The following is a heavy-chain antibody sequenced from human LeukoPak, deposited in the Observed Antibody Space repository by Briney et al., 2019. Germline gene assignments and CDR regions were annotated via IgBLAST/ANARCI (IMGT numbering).Heavy chain of an antibody. CDR2: IKSKTDGGTA. CDR1: GFTFSSYG. CDR3: IAADSQAFDV. J-gene: IGHJ3*01. V-gene: IGHV3-15*01. Sequence: GGSLRLSCAASGFTFSSYGMHWVRQAPGKGLEWVGRIKSKTDGGTADYAAPVKGRFTISRDDSKSTLYLQMNSLKSGDTAVYYCIAADSQAFDVWGQGTMVTVSS. D-gene: IGHD2-21*01.